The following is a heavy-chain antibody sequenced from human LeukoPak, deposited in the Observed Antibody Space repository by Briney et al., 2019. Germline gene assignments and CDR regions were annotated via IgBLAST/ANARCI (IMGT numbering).Heavy chain of an antibody. V-gene: IGHV3-23*01. CDR3: ASRQGLGWHYVN. D-gene: IGHD3-10*02. J-gene: IGHJ4*02. CDR2: ISDNGGST. Sequence: GRCLRPSCAHSALTFSSYALSCVSHHPRKWLEWVSGISDNGGSTYYADSVKGRFTISRDNSKNTLYLQMNSLRVEDTAKYYCASRQGLGWHYVNWGQGTLVTVSS. CDR1: ALTFSSYA.